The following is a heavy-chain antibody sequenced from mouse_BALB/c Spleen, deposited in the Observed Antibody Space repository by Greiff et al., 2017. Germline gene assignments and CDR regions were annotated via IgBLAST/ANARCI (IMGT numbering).Heavy chain of an antibody. V-gene: IGHV5-6*01. D-gene: IGHD2-4*01. CDR2: ISSGGSYT. CDR1: GFTFSSYG. J-gene: IGHJ3*01. CDR3: AREGIYYDYDWFAY. Sequence: EVKVVESGGDLVKPGGSLKLSCAASGFTFSSYGMSWVRQTPDKRLEWVATISSGGSYTYYPDSVKGRFTISRDNAKNTLYLQMSSLKSEDTAMYYCAREGIYYDYDWFAYWGQGTLVTVSA.